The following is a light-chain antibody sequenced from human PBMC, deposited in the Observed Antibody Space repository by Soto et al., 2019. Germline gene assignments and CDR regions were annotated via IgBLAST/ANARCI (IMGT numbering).Light chain of an antibody. CDR1: QSISSISSY. CDR2: AAS. V-gene: IGKV1-39*01. J-gene: IGKJ1*01. CDR3: QQSYSTPLA. Sequence: DIQMTQSPSSLSASVGDRVTITCRASQSISSISSYLNWYQQKPGKAPKLLIYAASSLQSGVPSRXSGSGSGTDFTLTISSLQPEDFATYYCQQSYSTPLAFGQGTKVEIK.